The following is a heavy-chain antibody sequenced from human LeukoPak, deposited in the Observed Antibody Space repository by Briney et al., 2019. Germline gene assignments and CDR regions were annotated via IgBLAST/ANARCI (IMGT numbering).Heavy chain of an antibody. CDR2: IKLDGTEK. CDR1: GFTFSSYW. CDR3: ASDRFYFGV. D-gene: IGHD3-16*01. V-gene: IGHV3-7*05. J-gene: IGHJ4*02. Sequence: GGSLRLSCAASGFTFSSYWMHWVRQAPGKGLEWVANIKLDGTEKYYVDSVKGRFTISRDNAKNSLYLQMNSLRAEDAAVYYCASDRFYFGVWGQGTLVTVSS.